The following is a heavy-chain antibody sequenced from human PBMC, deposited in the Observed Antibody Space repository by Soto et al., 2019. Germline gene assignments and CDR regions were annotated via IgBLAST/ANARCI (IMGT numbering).Heavy chain of an antibody. CDR2: ITGGADNT. Sequence: EVKLLESGGGLVQPGESLRLSCVASGFTYSSYAMSWVRQAPGKGLEWVSTITGGADNTHYADSVKGRFTISRDNSKNTLSLQMNSLRVEDTAVYHCAKGRIAVAAPYNWFDPWGQGTLVTVSS. J-gene: IGHJ5*02. D-gene: IGHD6-19*01. CDR3: AKGRIAVAAPYNWFDP. CDR1: GFTYSSYA. V-gene: IGHV3-23*01.